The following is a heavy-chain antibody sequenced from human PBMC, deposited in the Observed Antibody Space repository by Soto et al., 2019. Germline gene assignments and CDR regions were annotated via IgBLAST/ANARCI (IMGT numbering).Heavy chain of an antibody. CDR3: ARDEIRFSWAYGMDV. V-gene: IGHV3-30-3*01. CDR2: TSYDGSNK. Sequence: QVQLVESGGGVVQPGRSLRLSCAASGFTFSSYAMHWVRQAPGKGLEWVAVTSYDGSNKYYADSVKGRFTISRDNSKNTLYLQMNSLRAEDTAVYYCARDEIRFSWAYGMDVWGQGTTVTVSS. J-gene: IGHJ6*02. D-gene: IGHD3-3*01. CDR1: GFTFSSYA.